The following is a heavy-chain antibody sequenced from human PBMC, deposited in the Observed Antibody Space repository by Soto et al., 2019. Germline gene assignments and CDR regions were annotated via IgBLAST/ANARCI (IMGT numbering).Heavy chain of an antibody. CDR1: GGSISSYY. D-gene: IGHD3-10*01. V-gene: IGHV4-4*07. CDR3: ARAGRYYGSGSFNWFDP. CDR2: IYTSGST. Sequence: SETLSLTCTVSGGSISSYYWSWIRQPAGKGLEWIGRIYTSGSTNYNPSLKSRVTMSVDTSKNQFSLKLSSVTAADTAVYYCARAGRYYGSGSFNWFDPWGQGTLVTVSS. J-gene: IGHJ5*02.